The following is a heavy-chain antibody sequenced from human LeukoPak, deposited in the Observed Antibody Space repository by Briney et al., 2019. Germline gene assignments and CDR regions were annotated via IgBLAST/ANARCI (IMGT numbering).Heavy chain of an antibody. Sequence: QPGGSLRLSCAASGFTVSSNYMSWVRQAPGKGLEWVSVIYSGGSTYYADSVKGRFTISRDNSKNTQYLQMNSLRAEDTAVYYCARGRTYSSGWYIGFGYWGQGTLVTVSS. V-gene: IGHV3-66*01. D-gene: IGHD6-19*01. J-gene: IGHJ4*02. CDR1: GFTVSSNY. CDR3: ARGRTYSSGWYIGFGY. CDR2: IYSGGST.